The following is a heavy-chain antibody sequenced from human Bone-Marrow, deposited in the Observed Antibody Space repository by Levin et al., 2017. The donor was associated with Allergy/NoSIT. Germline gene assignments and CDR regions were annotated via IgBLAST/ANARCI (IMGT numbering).Heavy chain of an antibody. J-gene: IGHJ3*02. V-gene: IGHV3-15*01. CDR3: TTSVQLYDAFDI. D-gene: IGHD5-18*01. CDR1: GFTFNNAW. Sequence: TGGSLRLSCAASGFTFNNAWMSWVRQAPGKGLEWVGRIKSKTDVGTTDYAAPVKGRFTISRDDSKNTLYLQMNSLKTEDTAVYYCTTSVQLYDAFDIWGQGTMVTVSS. CDR2: IKSKTDVGTT.